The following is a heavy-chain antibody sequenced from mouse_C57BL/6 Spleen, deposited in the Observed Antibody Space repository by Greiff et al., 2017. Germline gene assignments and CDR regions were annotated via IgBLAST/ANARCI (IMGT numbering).Heavy chain of an antibody. CDR3: ARWDYDGYGYAMAN. Sequence: QVQLQQSGAELVQPGASVQMSCKASRYTFTSYWITWVKQRPGQGLEWIGDIYPGSGSTTYNEKFTSKATLTVDTSSRTASMHLSSLTAEDSAVYYCARWDYDGYGYAMANWGQGTSVPVS. CDR2: IYPGSGST. V-gene: IGHV1-55*01. J-gene: IGHJ4*01. CDR1: RYTFTSYW. D-gene: IGHD2-3*01.